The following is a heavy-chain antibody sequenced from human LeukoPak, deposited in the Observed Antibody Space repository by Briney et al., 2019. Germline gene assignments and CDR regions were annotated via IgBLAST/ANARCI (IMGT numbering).Heavy chain of an antibody. CDR1: GYTFTSYA. CDR2: INAGNGNT. V-gene: IGHV1-3*01. CDR3: ARGKGIAAAGPTWFDP. D-gene: IGHD6-13*01. Sequence: ASVKVSRKASGYTFTSYAMHWVRQAPGQRLEWMGWINAGNGNTKYSQKFQGRVTITRDTSASTAYMELSSLRSEDTAVYYCARGKGIAAAGPTWFDPWGQGTLVTVSS. J-gene: IGHJ5*02.